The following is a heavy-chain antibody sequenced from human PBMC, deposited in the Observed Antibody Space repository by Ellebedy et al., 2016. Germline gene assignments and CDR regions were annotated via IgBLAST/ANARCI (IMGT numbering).Heavy chain of an antibody. CDR3: TRDETVSGSPDS. Sequence: GGSLRLXXAASGFSFGDHAMSWVRQAPGKGLEWVSAISGRHTGTYYADSVKGRFVISRDDSRNMVYLQMDRLRVDDTAVYYCTRDETVSGSPDSWGQGTVVTVSS. D-gene: IGHD3-10*01. V-gene: IGHV3-23*01. J-gene: IGHJ5*01. CDR1: GFSFGDHA. CDR2: ISGRHTGT.